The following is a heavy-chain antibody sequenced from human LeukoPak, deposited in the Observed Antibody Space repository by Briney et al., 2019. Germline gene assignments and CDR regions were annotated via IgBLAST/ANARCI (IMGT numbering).Heavy chain of an antibody. J-gene: IGHJ6*02. CDR3: ARDWSIAVAGTAYYYGMDV. D-gene: IGHD6-19*01. V-gene: IGHV4-4*02. Sequence: SETLSLTCAVSGGSISSSNWWSWVRQPPGKGLEWIGEIYHSGSTNYNPSLKSRVTISVDKSKNQFSLKLSSVTATDTAVYYCARDWSIAVAGTAYYYGMDVWGQGTTVTVSS. CDR1: GGSISSSNW. CDR2: IYHSGST.